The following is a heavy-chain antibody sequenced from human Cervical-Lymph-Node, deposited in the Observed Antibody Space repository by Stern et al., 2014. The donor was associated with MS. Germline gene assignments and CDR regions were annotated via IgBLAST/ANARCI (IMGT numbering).Heavy chain of an antibody. V-gene: IGHV1-69*06. CDR1: GGTVSSHT. CDR3: AREVTMVGFDP. Sequence: MQLVESGAEVKKPGSSVKVSCKASGGTVSSHTISWVRQAPGQGLEWMGGIIRIFGTPNYALKFQGRVTITADKSTSTAYLELNSLRSDDSAVYYCAREVTMVGFDPWGQGTLVTVSS. D-gene: IGHD3-10*02. J-gene: IGHJ5*02. CDR2: IIRIFGTP.